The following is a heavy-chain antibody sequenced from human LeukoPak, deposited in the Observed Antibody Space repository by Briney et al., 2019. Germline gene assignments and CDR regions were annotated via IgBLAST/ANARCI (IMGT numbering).Heavy chain of an antibody. D-gene: IGHD6-19*01. V-gene: IGHV1-2*02. CDR1: GYTFTNSY. Sequence: ASVKVSCKASGYTFTNSYIHWVRQAPGQGLEWMGWINPNSGGTNYAQKLQGRVTMTRDTSISTAYMELSRLRSDDTAVYYCARVRAGIAVAGRVYFDYWGQGTLVTVSS. J-gene: IGHJ4*02. CDR3: ARVRAGIAVAGRVYFDY. CDR2: INPNSGGT.